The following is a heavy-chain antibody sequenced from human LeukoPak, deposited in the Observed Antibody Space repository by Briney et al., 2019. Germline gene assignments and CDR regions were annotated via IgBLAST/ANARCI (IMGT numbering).Heavy chain of an antibody. D-gene: IGHD5-18*01. CDR3: ARVGGGYTYGCDY. CDR2: IYHSGST. J-gene: IGHJ4*02. V-gene: IGHV4-4*02. Sequence: SETLSLTCAVSGGSISTSNWWSWVRQPPGKGLEWIGEIYHSGSTNYNPSLKSRVTISVDKSKNQFSLKLSSVTAGDTAVYYCARVGGGYTYGCDYWGQGTLVTVSS. CDR1: GGSISTSNW.